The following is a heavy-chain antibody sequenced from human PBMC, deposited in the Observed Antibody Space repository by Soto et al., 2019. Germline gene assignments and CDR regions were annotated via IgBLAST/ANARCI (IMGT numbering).Heavy chain of an antibody. Sequence: QVQLVASGGGVVQPGESLRLSCAASGFSFRAYGMHWVRQAPGKGLEWVAVIWYDGNSKFYADSVKGRFTVSRDNFEDTVYLQMTSLRVDDTAVYYCGRDEVWDGPEKSKNWAPPSSGEWGQGAPVTVSS. J-gene: IGHJ4*02. CDR2: IWYDGNSK. CDR1: GFSFRAYG. V-gene: IGHV3-33*01. D-gene: IGHD3-16*01. CDR3: GRDEVWDGPEKSKNWAPPSSGE.